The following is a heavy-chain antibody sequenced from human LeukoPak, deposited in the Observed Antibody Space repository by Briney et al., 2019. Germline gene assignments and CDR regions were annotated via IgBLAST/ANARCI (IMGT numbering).Heavy chain of an antibody. Sequence: GGSLRLSCAASGFTFSSYSMNRVRQAPGKGLEWVSSISSSSSYIYYADSVKGRFTISRDNAKNSLYLQMNSLRAEDTAVYYCARRSCSGGSCYYDYWGQGTLVTVSS. V-gene: IGHV3-21*01. D-gene: IGHD2-15*01. CDR1: GFTFSSYS. J-gene: IGHJ4*02. CDR2: ISSSSSYI. CDR3: ARRSCSGGSCYYDY.